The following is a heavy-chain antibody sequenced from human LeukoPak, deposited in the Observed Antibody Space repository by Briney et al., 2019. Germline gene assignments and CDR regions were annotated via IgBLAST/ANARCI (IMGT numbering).Heavy chain of an antibody. CDR1: GGSISSYY. J-gene: IGHJ4*02. V-gene: IGHV4-4*09. D-gene: IGHD2-2*02. Sequence: PSETLSLTCTVSGGSISSYYWSWIRQPPGKGLEWIGYIYTSGSTNYNPSLKSRVTISVVTSKNQFSLKLSSVTAADTAVYYCASALYGAFYYFDYWGQGTLVTVSS. CDR2: IYTSGST. CDR3: ASALYGAFYYFDY.